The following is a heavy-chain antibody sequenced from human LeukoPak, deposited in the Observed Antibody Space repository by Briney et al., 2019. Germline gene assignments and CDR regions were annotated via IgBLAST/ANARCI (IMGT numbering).Heavy chain of an antibody. CDR1: GFTFSSYG. D-gene: IGHD6-13*01. CDR3: ARAQRPGIAAAGHGY. J-gene: IGHJ4*02. CDR2: ISYDGSNK. Sequence: PGGSLRLSCAASGFTFSSYGMHWVRQAPGKGLEWVAVISYDGSNKYYADSVKGRFTISRDNSKNTLYLQMNSLRAEDTAVYYCARAQRPGIAAAGHGYWGQGTLVTVSS. V-gene: IGHV3-30*03.